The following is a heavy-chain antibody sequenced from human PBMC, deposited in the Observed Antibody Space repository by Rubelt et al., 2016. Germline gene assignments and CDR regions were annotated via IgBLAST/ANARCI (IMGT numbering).Heavy chain of an antibody. J-gene: IGHJ5*02. Sequence: QVQLVQSGAEVKKPGASVKVSCKASGYTFTSYGISWVRQAPGQGLEWMGWISAYNGNTNYAQKLQGSVTMTTDTSTSPAYMELRSRRSDDTAVYYGARVSGTTNNWFDPWGQGTLVTVSS. CDR2: ISAYNGNT. CDR3: ARVSGTTNNWFDP. D-gene: IGHD1-1*01. V-gene: IGHV1-18*01. CDR1: GYTFTSYG.